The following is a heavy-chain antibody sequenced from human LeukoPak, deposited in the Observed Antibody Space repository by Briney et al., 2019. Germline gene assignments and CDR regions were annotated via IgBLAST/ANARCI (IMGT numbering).Heavy chain of an antibody. CDR1: GYTFTSYD. V-gene: IGHV1-8*01. J-gene: IGHJ4*02. CDR3: ATASAVAGTDFDY. CDR2: MNPNSGKT. Sequence: ASVKVSCKASGYTFTSYDINWVRQATGQGLEWMGWMNPNSGKTGYAQKFQGRVTMTRNTSISTAYMEVSSLRCEDTAVYYCATASAVAGTDFDYWGQGTLVTVSS. D-gene: IGHD6-13*01.